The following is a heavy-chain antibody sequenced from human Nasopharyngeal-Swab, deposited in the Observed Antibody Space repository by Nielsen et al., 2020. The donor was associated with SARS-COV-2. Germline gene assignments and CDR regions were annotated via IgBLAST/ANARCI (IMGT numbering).Heavy chain of an antibody. Sequence: SETLSLTCAVYGGSFSGYYWSWTRQPPGKGLEWIGEINHSGSTNYNPSLKSRVTISVDTSKNQFSLKLSSVTAADTAVYYCASRFGGSGSYTDVWGQGTTVTVSS. CDR3: ASRFGGSGSYTDV. CDR1: GGSFSGYY. J-gene: IGHJ6*02. V-gene: IGHV4-34*01. CDR2: INHSGST. D-gene: IGHD3-10*01.